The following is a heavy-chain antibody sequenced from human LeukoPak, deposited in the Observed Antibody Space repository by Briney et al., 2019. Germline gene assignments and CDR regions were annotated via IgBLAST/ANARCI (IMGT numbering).Heavy chain of an antibody. D-gene: IGHD3-10*01. CDR1: GFTFDDYA. CDR2: ISWNSGSI. Sequence: GGSLRLSCAASGFTFDDYAMHWVRQAPGKGLEWVSGISWNSGSIGYADSAKGRFTISRDNAKNSLYLQMNSLRAEDTALYYCAKEITPDGSGSYSPFDYWGQGTLVTVSS. CDR3: AKEITPDGSGSYSPFDY. V-gene: IGHV3-9*01. J-gene: IGHJ4*02.